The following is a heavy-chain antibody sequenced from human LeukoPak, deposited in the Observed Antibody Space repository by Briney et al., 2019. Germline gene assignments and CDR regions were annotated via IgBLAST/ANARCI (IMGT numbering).Heavy chain of an antibody. Sequence: ASVKVSCKAPGYTFTGYYMHWVRQAPGQGLEWMGWISAYNGNTNYAQKLQGRVTMTTDTSTSTAYMELRSLRSDDTAVYYCARQTTVTLDWFDPWGQGTLVTVSS. CDR3: ARQTTVTLDWFDP. CDR1: GYTFTGYY. J-gene: IGHJ5*02. V-gene: IGHV1-18*04. CDR2: ISAYNGNT. D-gene: IGHD4-17*01.